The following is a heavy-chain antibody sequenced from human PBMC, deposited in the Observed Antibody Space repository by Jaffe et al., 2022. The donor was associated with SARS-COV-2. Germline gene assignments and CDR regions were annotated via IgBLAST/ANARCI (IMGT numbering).Heavy chain of an antibody. CDR1: GGSISSGSYY. Sequence: QVQLQESGPGLVKPSQTLSLTCTVSGGSISSGSYYWSWIRQPAGKGLEWIGRIYTSGSTNYNPSLKSRVTISVDTSKNQFSLKLSSVTAADTAVYYCARGDSYGYFGYYGMDVWGQGTTVTVSS. J-gene: IGHJ6*02. D-gene: IGHD5-18*01. V-gene: IGHV4-61*02. CDR2: IYTSGST. CDR3: ARGDSYGYFGYYGMDV.